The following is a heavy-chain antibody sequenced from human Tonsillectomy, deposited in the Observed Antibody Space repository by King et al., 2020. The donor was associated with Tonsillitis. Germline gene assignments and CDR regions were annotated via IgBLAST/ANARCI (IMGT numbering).Heavy chain of an antibody. Sequence: QLQESGPGLVKPSETLSLTCIVSGGSISSSNYYWGWIRQQSPGKGLEWIGTIYYTGDTYYNPSLKSRVTISVDTSKNQFSLKLTSVTAADTAVYYCATPDASGNWFDPWGQGTLVTVSS. CDR1: GGSISSSNYY. D-gene: IGHD3-10*01. J-gene: IGHJ5*02. CDR3: ATPDASGNWFDP. V-gene: IGHV4-39*01. CDR2: IYYTGDT.